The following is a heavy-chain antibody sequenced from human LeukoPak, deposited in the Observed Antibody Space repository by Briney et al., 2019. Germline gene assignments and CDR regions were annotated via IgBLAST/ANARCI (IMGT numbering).Heavy chain of an antibody. Sequence: ASVKVCCKASGYTFTGYDINWVRQVTGQGLEWMGWMNFDSGNTAYTQKFQGRVTMTRDTSITTAYMELSSPRPEDTAVYYCARTSSETNKLDGHWPVSDYWGQGTLVTVSS. V-gene: IGHV1-8*01. CDR1: GYTFTGYD. D-gene: IGHD2-8*01. CDR2: MNFDSGNT. CDR3: ARTSSETNKLDGHWPVSDY. J-gene: IGHJ4*02.